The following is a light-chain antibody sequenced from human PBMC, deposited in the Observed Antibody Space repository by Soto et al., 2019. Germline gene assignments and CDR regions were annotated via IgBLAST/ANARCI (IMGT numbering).Light chain of an antibody. CDR2: AAS. V-gene: IGKV1-27*01. J-gene: IGKJ3*01. CDR1: QAISNY. CDR3: QKYNSAPLT. Sequence: EIQMTQSPSSLSASVGDRVTITCRASQAISNYLAWYQQKPGKVPKLLIYAASTLQPGVPSRLSGSVSGTDFTLTISSLQPEDVATYYCQKYNSAPLTFGPGTQVDIK.